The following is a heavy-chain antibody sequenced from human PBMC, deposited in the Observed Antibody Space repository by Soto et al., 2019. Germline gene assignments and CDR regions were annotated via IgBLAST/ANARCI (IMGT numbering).Heavy chain of an antibody. V-gene: IGHV3-7*01. J-gene: IGHJ6*02. CDR3: AREYAFLEWLLKENYYYYGMDV. CDR1: GFTFSSCW. Sequence: PGGSLRLYCAASGFTFSSCWMTWVRQAPGKGLEWVANIKQDGSEKYYVDSVKGRFTISRDNAKNSLYLQMNSLRAEDSAVYYCAREYAFLEWLLKENYYYYGMDVWGQGTTVTVSS. D-gene: IGHD3-3*02. CDR2: IKQDGSEK.